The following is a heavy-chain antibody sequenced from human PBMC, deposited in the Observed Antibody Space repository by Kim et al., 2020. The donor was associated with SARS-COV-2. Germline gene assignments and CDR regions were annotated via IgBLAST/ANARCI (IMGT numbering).Heavy chain of an antibody. V-gene: IGHV3-33*01. CDR1: GFTFRSYG. J-gene: IGHJ4*01. CDR2: IWYDGSNK. Sequence: GGSLRLSCEASGFTFRSYGMHWVRQAPGKGLEWVAVIWYDGSNKYYADSVKGRFTISRDNSKNMLYLQMNSLRADDTAVYYCARDRIMNAAFLDYWGHGTLVTVSS. D-gene: IGHD6-25*01. CDR3: ARDRIMNAAFLDY.